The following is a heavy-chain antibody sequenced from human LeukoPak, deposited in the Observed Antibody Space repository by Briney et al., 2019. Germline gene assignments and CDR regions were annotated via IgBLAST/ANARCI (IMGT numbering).Heavy chain of an antibody. Sequence: KASETLSLTCTVSGGSISSYYWSWIRQPPGKGLEWIGYIYYSGSTNYNPSLKSRVTISVDTSKNQFSLKLSSVTAADTAVYYCARHRDGSGWTFFDYWGQGTLVTVSS. CDR1: GGSISSYY. J-gene: IGHJ4*02. CDR3: ARHRDGSGWTFFDY. D-gene: IGHD6-19*01. V-gene: IGHV4-59*08. CDR2: IYYSGST.